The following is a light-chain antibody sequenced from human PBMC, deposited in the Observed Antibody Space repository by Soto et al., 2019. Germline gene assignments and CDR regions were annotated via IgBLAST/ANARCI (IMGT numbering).Light chain of an antibody. J-gene: IGKJ1*01. V-gene: IGKV1-17*01. Sequence: DIQMTQSPSSLSASVGDRVTITCRASQGIRNDLAWYQQKPGKAPKRLIYDASKLQNGVPSRFSGSGSGTEFTLTISSLQPEDIATYYCLQHGSYPRTFGHGTKVEIK. CDR3: LQHGSYPRT. CDR1: QGIRND. CDR2: DAS.